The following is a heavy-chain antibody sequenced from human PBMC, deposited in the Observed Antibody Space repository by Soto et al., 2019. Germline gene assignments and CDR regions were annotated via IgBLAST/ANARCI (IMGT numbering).Heavy chain of an antibody. V-gene: IGHV5-51*01. CDR2: IHPGDSDT. CDR3: ARHKRYSSTWFEGLFDP. CDR1: GYSFTNYW. D-gene: IGHD6-13*01. Sequence: GASLKISCQGSGYSFTNYWVGWVRQIPGRGLEWMGIIHPGDSDTRYSPFFQGQVTISADKSISTAYLQWSSLKASDTAMYYCARHKRYSSTWFEGLFDPWGQGTLVTVDS. J-gene: IGHJ5*02.